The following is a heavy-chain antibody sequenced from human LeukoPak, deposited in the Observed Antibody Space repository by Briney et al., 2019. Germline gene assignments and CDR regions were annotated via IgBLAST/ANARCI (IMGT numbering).Heavy chain of an antibody. V-gene: IGHV3-30*06. CDR2: TSYGGQHK. CDR1: GFTFRRFG. Sequence: SGGSLRLSCAASGFTFRRFGMHWVRRAPGKGLEWVAATSYGGQHKYYAESVRGRFTISRDNSNDTLYLQMNSLRPEDTALYARDEWLEQLAYYFDSWGQGTLVTVSS. CDR3: DEWLEQLAYYFDS. J-gene: IGHJ4*02. D-gene: IGHD1-1*01.